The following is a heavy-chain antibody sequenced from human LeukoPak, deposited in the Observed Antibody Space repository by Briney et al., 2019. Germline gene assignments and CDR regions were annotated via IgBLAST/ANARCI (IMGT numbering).Heavy chain of an antibody. D-gene: IGHD3-3*01. V-gene: IGHV1-69*13. CDR2: IIPIFGTA. J-gene: IGHJ4*02. Sequence: SVKVSCKASGGTFSSYAISWVRQAPGQGLEWMGGIIPIFGTANYAQKFQGRVTITADESTSTAYMELSSLRSEDTAVYYRASGEGPIFGVVVYYFDYWGQGTLVTVSS. CDR3: ASGEGPIFGVVVYYFDY. CDR1: GGTFSSYA.